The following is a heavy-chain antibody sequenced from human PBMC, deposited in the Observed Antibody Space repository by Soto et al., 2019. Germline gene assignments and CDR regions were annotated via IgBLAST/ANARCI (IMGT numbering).Heavy chain of an antibody. J-gene: IGHJ3*02. Sequence: GGSLRLCCATFGFNFSSYAVSWVRQATGKGLEWVSVISDSGDNTYYADSVKGRFTISRDNAKNSLYLQMNSLRAEDTAVYYCARDGAYFDWLHDAFDIWGQGTMVTVSS. CDR2: ISDSGDNT. V-gene: IGHV3-23*01. CDR3: ARDGAYFDWLHDAFDI. D-gene: IGHD3-9*01. CDR1: GFNFSSYA.